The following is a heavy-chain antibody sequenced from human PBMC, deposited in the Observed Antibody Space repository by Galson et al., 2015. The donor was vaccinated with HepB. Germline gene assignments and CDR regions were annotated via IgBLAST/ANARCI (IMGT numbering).Heavy chain of an antibody. CDR1: GFTFSSYA. V-gene: IGHV3-23*01. Sequence: SLRLSCAASGFTFSSYAMSWVRQAPGKGLEWVSTISGFGDYTYYADSVKGRFTISRDNSTNTLYVQMNSLRAEDSAVYYCAKIAYYYGSGRLDDAFDIWGQGTVVTVTS. J-gene: IGHJ3*02. CDR3: AKIAYYYGSGRLDDAFDI. CDR2: ISGFGDYT. D-gene: IGHD3-10*01.